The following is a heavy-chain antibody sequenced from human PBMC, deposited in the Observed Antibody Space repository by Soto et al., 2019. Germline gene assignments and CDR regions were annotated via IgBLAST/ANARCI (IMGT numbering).Heavy chain of an antibody. J-gene: IGHJ4*02. V-gene: IGHV3-23*01. D-gene: IGHD3-10*01. CDR3: AKFGASGSYFQFDY. CDR1: GFTFSIYA. Sequence: GGSLRLSCAASGFTFSIYAMNWVRQAPGKGLEWVSSISGSGDSTDYADSVRGRFTVSRDNSKNTLYLQMNSLRDEDTAVYYCAKFGASGSYFQFDYWGPGTLVTVS. CDR2: ISGSGDST.